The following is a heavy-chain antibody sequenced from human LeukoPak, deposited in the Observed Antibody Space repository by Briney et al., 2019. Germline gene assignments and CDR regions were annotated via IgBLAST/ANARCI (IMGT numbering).Heavy chain of an antibody. J-gene: IGHJ6*03. V-gene: IGHV3-43D*03. Sequence: GSLLLSCAASGFTFDDCAMHWVRPARGKGVEWVSLISWDGGSTYYAASVKGRFPISRDNSKNSLYLQMNSLRAEDTALYYCAKDAGPYYYYYYMDVWGKGTTVTVSS. CDR2: ISWDGGST. CDR1: GFTFDDCA. CDR3: AKDAGPYYYYYYMDV.